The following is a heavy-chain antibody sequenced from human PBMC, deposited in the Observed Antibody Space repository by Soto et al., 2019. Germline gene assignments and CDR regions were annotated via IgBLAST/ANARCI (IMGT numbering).Heavy chain of an antibody. CDR2: IYHSGSS. D-gene: IGHD3-22*01. CDR1: GYSISSGYY. CDR3: ARQNYDRMYDTNWFAP. Sequence: LSLTCVVSGYSISSGYYWGWIRQPPGKGLEWIGNIYHSGSSNYNPSLKSRVTLSVDTSKNQFSLKLNSVTAADTAVYYCARQNYDRMYDTNWFAPWGQGTMVTVSS. V-gene: IGHV4-38-2*01. J-gene: IGHJ5*02.